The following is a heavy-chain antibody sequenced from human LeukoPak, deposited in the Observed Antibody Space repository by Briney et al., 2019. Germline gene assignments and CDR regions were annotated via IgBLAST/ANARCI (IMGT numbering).Heavy chain of an antibody. V-gene: IGHV1-2*02. CDR1: GYTFTGYY. CDR3: ARGPKKGSGSYLSYYYYYYMDV. CDR2: INPNSGGT. J-gene: IGHJ6*03. D-gene: IGHD1-26*01. Sequence: ASVKVSCKASGYTFTGYYMHWVRQAPGQGLEWMGWINPNSGGTNYAQKFQGRVTLTRDMSTSTDYLELSSLRSEDTAVYYCARGPKKGSGSYLSYYYYYYMDVWGKGTTVTISS.